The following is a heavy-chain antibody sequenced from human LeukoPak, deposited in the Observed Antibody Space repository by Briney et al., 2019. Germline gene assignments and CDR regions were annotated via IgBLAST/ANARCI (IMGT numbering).Heavy chain of an antibody. CDR2: IHHSEIT. V-gene: IGHV4-34*01. CDR3: ARGHSTSGFDI. J-gene: IGHJ4*02. Sequence: PETLSLTCSVSDGSFSGFYCSWIRQVPGKGLEWLGEIHHSEITNYNPSLRSRLTLSEDTPNTQFSLKLTSVTAADTALYFCARGHSTSGFDIWGRGTQVTVSS. D-gene: IGHD2-2*01. CDR1: DGSFSGFY.